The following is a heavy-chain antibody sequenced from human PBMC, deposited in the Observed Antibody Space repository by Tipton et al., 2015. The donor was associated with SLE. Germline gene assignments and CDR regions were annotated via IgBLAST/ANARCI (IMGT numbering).Heavy chain of an antibody. Sequence: TLSLTCTVSGGSIGSFYWSWIRQPPGKGPEWIGNIDYTANPNYSPSLKSRVTISIDTSTNHFSLKLRSVTAADTAVYYCARGIMGGHDYWGQRTLFTVSS. J-gene: IGHJ4*02. V-gene: IGHV4-59*01. CDR2: IDYTANP. CDR1: GGSIGSFY. D-gene: IGHD2-8*01. CDR3: ARGIMGGHDY.